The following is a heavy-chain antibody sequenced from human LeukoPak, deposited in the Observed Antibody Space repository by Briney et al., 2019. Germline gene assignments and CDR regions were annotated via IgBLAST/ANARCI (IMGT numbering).Heavy chain of an antibody. CDR1: GGSISSGDYY. V-gene: IGHV4-30-4*01. CDR3: ARDQTGDYYDSSGYYSWFDP. Sequence: SGTLSLTCTVSGGSISSGDYYWSWIRQPPGKGLEWIGYIYYSGSTYYNPSLKSRVTISVDTSKNQFSLKLSSVTAADTAVYYCARDQTGDYYDSSGYYSWFDPWGEGTLVTVSS. D-gene: IGHD3-22*01. CDR2: IYYSGST. J-gene: IGHJ5*02.